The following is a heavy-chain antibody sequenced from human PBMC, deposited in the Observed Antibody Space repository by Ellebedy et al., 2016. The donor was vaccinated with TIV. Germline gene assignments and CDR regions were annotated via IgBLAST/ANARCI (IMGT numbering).Heavy chain of an antibody. CDR3: ATHDLWTGNGRADF. D-gene: IGHD3/OR15-3a*01. V-gene: IGHV1-24*01. CDR1: GTTTSDLS. J-gene: IGHJ4*02. CDR2: FDPEDGGK. Sequence: ASVKVSXXVSGTTTSDLSMHWVRQAPGKGLEWMGGFDPEDGGKIYARKFQGRVIMTEDTDTAYMDLSSLRSEDTAVYYCATHDLWTGNGRADFWGQGTRVIVSS.